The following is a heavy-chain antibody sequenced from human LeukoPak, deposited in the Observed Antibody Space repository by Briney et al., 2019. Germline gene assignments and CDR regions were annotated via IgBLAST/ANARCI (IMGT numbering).Heavy chain of an antibody. CDR3: ARGLSGWNWFDP. CDR1: GGSINSYY. Sequence: PSETLSLTCTVSGGSINSYYWSWIRQPPGKGLEWIGYIYYGGSTNYNPSLKSRVTISEDTSKNQFSLKLDSVTAADTAVYYCARGLSGWNWFDPWGQGTLVTVSS. J-gene: IGHJ5*02. V-gene: IGHV4-59*01. D-gene: IGHD6-19*01. CDR2: IYYGGST.